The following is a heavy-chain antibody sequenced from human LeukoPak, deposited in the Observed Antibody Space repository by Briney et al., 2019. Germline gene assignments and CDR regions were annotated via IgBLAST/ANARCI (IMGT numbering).Heavy chain of an antibody. CDR3: VRDLWGFDY. CDR1: GFTFSDLA. J-gene: IGHJ4*02. D-gene: IGHD3-10*01. CDR2: IGKDGDTT. V-gene: IGHV3-64D*08. Sequence: GGSLRLSCAASGFTFSDLAMHWVRQAPGKRLEYVSFIGKDGDTTYYADSVKGRFTISRDNSRNTLYLLMNSLTAEDTALYYCVRDLWGFDYWGQGTLVTVSS.